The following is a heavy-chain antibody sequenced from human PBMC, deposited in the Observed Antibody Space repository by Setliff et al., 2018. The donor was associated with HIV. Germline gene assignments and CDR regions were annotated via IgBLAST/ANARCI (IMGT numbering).Heavy chain of an antibody. CDR3: AKGPRGLSLRYYFDF. CDR1: GGSFSSSY. V-gene: IGHV4-34*01. Sequence: ASETLSLTCAVYGGSFSSSYWSWIRQAPGKGLEWIGRINHNGITHYNPSLETRVTMFADTSKNQFSLRLSPVTAADTAIYYCAKGPRGLSLRYYFDFWAQGSQVTV. CDR2: INHNGIT. J-gene: IGHJ4*02.